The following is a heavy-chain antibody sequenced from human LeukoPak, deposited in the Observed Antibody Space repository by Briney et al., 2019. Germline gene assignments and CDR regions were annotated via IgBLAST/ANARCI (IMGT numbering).Heavy chain of an antibody. J-gene: IGHJ4*02. CDR1: GYTITDYY. CDR2: INPNSGGT. D-gene: IGHD3-22*01. V-gene: IGHV1-2*02. Sequence: ASVKVSCKASGYTITDYYIHWVRQAPGQGLEWMGWINPNSGGTNYAQKFQGRVTMTSDTSISTAYMELSRLRSDDTAVYYCARGERITMIVVVNDYWGQGTLVTVSS. CDR3: ARGERITMIVVVNDY.